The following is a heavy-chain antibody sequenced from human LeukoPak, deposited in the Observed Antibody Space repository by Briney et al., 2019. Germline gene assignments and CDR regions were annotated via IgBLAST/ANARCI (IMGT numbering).Heavy chain of an antibody. CDR3: ARLWRAAIDY. Sequence: PSETLSLTCTVSGCPINNAYYWVWIRQPPGRGLEWIGSLYHPDSTYYNPSLKSRVTISADTSKNQFSLKLSSVTAADTAVYYCARLWRAAIDYGGQGTLVTVSS. J-gene: IGHJ4*02. D-gene: IGHD1-1*01. CDR1: GCPINNAYY. CDR2: LYHPDST. V-gene: IGHV4-38-2*02.